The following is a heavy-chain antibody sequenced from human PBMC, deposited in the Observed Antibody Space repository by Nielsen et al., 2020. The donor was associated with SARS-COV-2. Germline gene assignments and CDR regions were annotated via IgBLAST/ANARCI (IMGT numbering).Heavy chain of an antibody. J-gene: IGHJ4*02. CDR2: ISYDGSNK. CDR3: AKGVRGVILD. D-gene: IGHD3-10*02. Sequence: GESLKISCAASGFTFSSYGMHWVRQAPGKGLEWVAVISYDGSNKYYADSVKGRFTISRDNAKNSLYLQMNSLRAEDTALYYCAKGVRGVILDWGQGTLVTVSS. V-gene: IGHV3-30*18. CDR1: GFTFSSYG.